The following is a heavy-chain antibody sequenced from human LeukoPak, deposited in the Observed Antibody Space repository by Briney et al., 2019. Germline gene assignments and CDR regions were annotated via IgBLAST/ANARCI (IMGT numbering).Heavy chain of an antibody. Sequence: SETLSLTCTVSGGSISSYYWSWIRQPPGKGLDWIGYIYYSGSTNYNPSLKSRVTISVDTSKNQFSLKLSSVTAADTAVYYCARDRPTYYYDSSGYLDYWGQGTLVTVSS. J-gene: IGHJ4*02. V-gene: IGHV4-59*01. CDR3: ARDRPTYYYDSSGYLDY. D-gene: IGHD3-22*01. CDR2: IYYSGST. CDR1: GGSISSYY.